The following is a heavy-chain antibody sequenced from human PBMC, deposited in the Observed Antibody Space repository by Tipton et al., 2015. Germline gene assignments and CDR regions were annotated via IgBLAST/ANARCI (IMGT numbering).Heavy chain of an antibody. Sequence: QLVQSGGEVKKPGESLKISCKVSGYTFSNHWIGWVRQMPGKGLEWMGIIFPEDSDTRYSPSFQGHVTFSADRSISTAYLQWSSLKASDSAMYYCARLGLDTSWWVDYWGQGTLVTVSS. CDR1: GYTFSNHW. D-gene: IGHD2-8*02. CDR3: ARLGLDTSWWVDY. V-gene: IGHV5-51*01. CDR2: IFPEDSDT. J-gene: IGHJ4*02.